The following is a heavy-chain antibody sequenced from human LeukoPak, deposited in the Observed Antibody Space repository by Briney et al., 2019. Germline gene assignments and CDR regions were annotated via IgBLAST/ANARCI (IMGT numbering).Heavy chain of an antibody. CDR2: FHLEDGET. D-gene: IGHD3-9*01. CDR1: GYTLTELS. CDR3: AASSGLTGYTYY. Sequence: ASVKVSCKVSGYTLTELSMHWVRQAPGKGLEWMGGFHLEDGETIYAQKCQGRVTMTADTSTDTAYMELSSLRSEDMALYYCAASSGLTGYTYYWGQGTLVTVSS. J-gene: IGHJ4*02. V-gene: IGHV1-24*01.